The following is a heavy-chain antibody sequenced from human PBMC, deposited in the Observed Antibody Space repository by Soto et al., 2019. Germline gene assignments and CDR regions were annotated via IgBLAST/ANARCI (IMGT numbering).Heavy chain of an antibody. V-gene: IGHV1-69*01. Sequence: QVQLLQSGAEVKKPGSSVKVSCKASGGTFSSYAISWVRQAPGQGLEWMGGIIPIFGTANYAQKFQGRVTITADESTSTGYMELISLRSEDTAVYYCARDTEIVVVVAATPGDYYGMDVWGQGTTVTVSS. CDR2: IIPIFGTA. CDR3: ARDTEIVVVVAATPGDYYGMDV. D-gene: IGHD2-15*01. CDR1: GGTFSSYA. J-gene: IGHJ6*02.